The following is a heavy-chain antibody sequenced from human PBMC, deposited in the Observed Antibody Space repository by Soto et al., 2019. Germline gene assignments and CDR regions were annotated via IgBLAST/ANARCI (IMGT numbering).Heavy chain of an antibody. CDR3: ARDFAYFDS. V-gene: IGHV4-59*11. CDR2: IYDSVKT. Sequence: SETLSLTCTVSGGSISSHYWTWIWIRQLPGRGLEWVGYIYDSVKTKYNPSLKSRVTISVDASKNQFSLQLSSVTAADTAVYYCARDFAYFDSWGQGTLVTVSS. D-gene: IGHD3-3*01. J-gene: IGHJ4*02. CDR1: GGSISSHY.